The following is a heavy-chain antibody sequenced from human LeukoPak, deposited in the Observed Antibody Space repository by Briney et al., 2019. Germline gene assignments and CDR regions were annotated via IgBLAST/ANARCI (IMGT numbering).Heavy chain of an antibody. CDR1: GDSISSGDYY. Sequence: SQTLSLTCTVSGDSISSGDYYWSWIRQPAGTGLEWIGRISSSGSTNYNPSLKTRVTISVDTSKKLFSLKLSSVTAADTAVYYCARGGKITMVRGNWFDPWGQGTLVTVSS. D-gene: IGHD3-10*01. V-gene: IGHV4-61*02. J-gene: IGHJ5*02. CDR2: ISSSGST. CDR3: ARGGKITMVRGNWFDP.